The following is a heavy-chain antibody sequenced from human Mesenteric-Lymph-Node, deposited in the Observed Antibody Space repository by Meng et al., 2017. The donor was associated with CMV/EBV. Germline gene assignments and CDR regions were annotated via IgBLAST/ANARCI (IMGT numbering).Heavy chain of an antibody. CDR3: ASPGCSSTNCREYFQH. CDR1: GDTFTSYY. Sequence: SGDTFTSYYMYWVRQAPGQGLEWMGIINPSGGSTSYAQKFQGRVTLTRDTSTSTVYMEVSSLSSEDTAVYYCASPGCSSTNCREYFQHWGQGTLVTVSS. J-gene: IGHJ1*01. D-gene: IGHD2-2*01. CDR2: INPSGGST. V-gene: IGHV1-46*01.